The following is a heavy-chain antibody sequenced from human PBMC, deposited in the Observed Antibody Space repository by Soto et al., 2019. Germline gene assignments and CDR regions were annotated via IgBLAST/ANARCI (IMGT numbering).Heavy chain of an antibody. D-gene: IGHD5-12*01. V-gene: IGHV1-69*13. CDR2: IIPIFGTA. CDR1: GGTFSSYA. CDR3: ARGSVDGYNRYYFDY. J-gene: IGHJ4*02. Sequence: ASVKVSCKASGGTFSSYAISWVRQAPGQGLEWMGGIIPIFGTANYAQKFQGRVTITADESTSTAYMELSSLRSEDTAVYYCARGSVDGYNRYYFDYWGQGTLVTVPS.